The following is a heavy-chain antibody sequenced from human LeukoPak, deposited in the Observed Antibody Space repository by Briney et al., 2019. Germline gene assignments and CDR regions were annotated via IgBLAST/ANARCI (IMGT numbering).Heavy chain of an antibody. CDR2: ISSSSSTI. Sequence: GGSLRLSCAASGFTFSSYSMNWVRQAPGKGLEWVSYISSSSSTIYYADSVKGRFTISRDNAKNSLYLQTNSLRAEDTAVYYCARGEQLVNWGQGTLVTVSS. CDR3: ARGEQLVN. D-gene: IGHD6-6*01. J-gene: IGHJ4*02. V-gene: IGHV3-48*01. CDR1: GFTFSSYS.